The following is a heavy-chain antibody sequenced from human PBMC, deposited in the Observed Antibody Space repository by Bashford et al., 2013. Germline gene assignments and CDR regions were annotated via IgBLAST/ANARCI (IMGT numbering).Heavy chain of an antibody. CDR3: ARVASSNPADYYYGMDV. Sequence: SVKVSCKASGGTFSSYAISWVRQAPGQGLEWMGRIIPILGIANYAQKFQGRVTMTRDTSTSTVYMELSSLRSEDTAVYYCARVASSNPADYYYGMDVWGQGTTVTVSS. J-gene: IGHJ6*02. V-gene: IGHV1-69*04. CDR1: GGTFSSYA. CDR2: IIPILGIA. D-gene: IGHD2-2*01.